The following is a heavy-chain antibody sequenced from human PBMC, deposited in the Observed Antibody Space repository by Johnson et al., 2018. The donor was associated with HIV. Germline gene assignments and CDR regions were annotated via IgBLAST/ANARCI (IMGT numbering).Heavy chain of an antibody. Sequence: VQLVESGGGLVQPGGSLRLSCAASGFTVSSNYMSWVRQAPGKGLEWVAVIWYDGSNKYYADSVKGRFTISRDNSKNTLYLQMNSLRAEDTAVYYCAKDFGYPRPRDAFDIWGQGTMVTVSS. CDR1: GFTVSSNY. V-gene: IGHV3-33*06. CDR2: IWYDGSNK. D-gene: IGHD5-12*01. J-gene: IGHJ3*02. CDR3: AKDFGYPRPRDAFDI.